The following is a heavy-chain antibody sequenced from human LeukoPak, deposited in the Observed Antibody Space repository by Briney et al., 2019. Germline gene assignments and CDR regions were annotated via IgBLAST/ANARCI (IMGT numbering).Heavy chain of an antibody. CDR3: ARELIAVAGTPYYYYGMDV. J-gene: IGHJ6*04. D-gene: IGHD6-19*01. CDR2: INPNSGGT. CDR1: GYTFTGYY. V-gene: IGHV1-2*04. Sequence: ASVKVSCKASGYTFTGYYIHWVRQAPGQGLGWMGWINPNSGGTNYAQRFQGWVTMTRDTSISTAYMELSRLRSDDTAVYYCARELIAVAGTPYYYYGMDVWGKGTTVTVSS.